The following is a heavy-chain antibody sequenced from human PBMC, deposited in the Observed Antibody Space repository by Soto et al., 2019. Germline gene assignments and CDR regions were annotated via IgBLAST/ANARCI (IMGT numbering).Heavy chain of an antibody. V-gene: IGHV3-30*18. Sequence: QVQLVESGGGVVPPGKSLSLSCEASGFRSSGYGLYWVRKAPGKGLEWIAVISYDGSSKSYADSVKCRFAISRDNSKDTLSLKTNTLRDEDTPMHYCAKDDLEVIPTDHERVFDYWGQGTPVPVSP. J-gene: IGHJ4*02. D-gene: IGHD2-2*01. CDR3: AKDDLEVIPTDHERVFDY. CDR1: GFRSSGYG. CDR2: ISYDGSSK.